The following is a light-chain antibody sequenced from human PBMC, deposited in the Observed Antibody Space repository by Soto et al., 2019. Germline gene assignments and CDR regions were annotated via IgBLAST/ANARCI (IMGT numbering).Light chain of an antibody. CDR1: SSDVGAYNY. V-gene: IGLV2-14*01. CDR2: EVT. CDR3: SSYTIRSTLV. Sequence: QSALTQPASVSRSPGQSITISCTGTSSDVGAYNYVSWYQQHPGKAPKLIIYEVTNRPSGVSNRFSGSKSGNTASLTISGLQAEDEADYYCSSYTIRSTLVFGGGTKLTVL. J-gene: IGLJ2*01.